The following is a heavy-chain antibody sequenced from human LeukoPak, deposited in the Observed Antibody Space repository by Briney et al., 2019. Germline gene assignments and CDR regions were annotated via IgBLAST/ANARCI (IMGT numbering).Heavy chain of an antibody. CDR3: ARAVVWNYYYMDV. CDR1: GGSISSHY. V-gene: IGHV4-59*11. CDR2: IYYSGST. D-gene: IGHD2-15*01. Sequence: SETLSLTCTVSGGSISSHYWSWIRQPPGKGLEWIGYIYYSGSTNYNPSLKSRVTISVDTSKNQFSLKLSSVTAADTAVYYCARAVVWNYYYMDVWGKGTTVTVSS. J-gene: IGHJ6*03.